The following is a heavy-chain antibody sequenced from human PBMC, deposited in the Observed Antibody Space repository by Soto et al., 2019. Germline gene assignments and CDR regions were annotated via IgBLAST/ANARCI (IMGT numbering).Heavy chain of an antibody. J-gene: IGHJ6*02. V-gene: IGHV3-74*01. Sequence: GGSLRLSCAASGFTFGSYWMHWVRQAPGKGLVWVSRINSDGTSTSYADSVKGRFTISRDNAKNTLYLQMNSLRTDDTAVYFWARSGGGGPTNNYYFYYGLDLWGQGTTVTVSS. CDR1: GFTFGSYW. D-gene: IGHD3-10*01. CDR2: INSDGTST. CDR3: ARSGGGGPTNNYYFYYGLDL.